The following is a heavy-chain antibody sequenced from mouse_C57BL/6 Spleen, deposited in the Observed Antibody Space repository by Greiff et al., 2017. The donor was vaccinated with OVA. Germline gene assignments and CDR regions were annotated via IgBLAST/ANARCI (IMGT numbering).Heavy chain of an antibody. J-gene: IGHJ2*01. V-gene: IGHV1-82*01. CDR3: ARYSNYVDY. Sequence: VQLVESGPELVKPGASVKISCKASGYAFSSSWMNWVKQRPGKGLEWIGRIYPGDGDTNYNGKFKGKATLTADKSSSTAYMQLSSLTSEDSAVYFCARYSNYVDYWGQGTTLTVSS. CDR2: IYPGDGDT. CDR1: GYAFSSSW.